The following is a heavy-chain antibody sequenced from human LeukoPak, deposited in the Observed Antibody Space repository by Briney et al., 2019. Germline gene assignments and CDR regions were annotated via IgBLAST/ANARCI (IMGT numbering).Heavy chain of an antibody. V-gene: IGHV1-2*02. CDR2: INPNSGGT. CDR1: GYTFTGHY. Sequence: ASVKVSCKASGYTFTGHYMHWVRQAPGQGLEWMGWINPNSGGTNYAQKFQGRVTMTRDTSISTAYMELSRLRSDDTAVYYCARAELGLGVVVTAFDYWGQGTLVTVSS. J-gene: IGHJ4*02. CDR3: ARAELGLGVVVTAFDY. D-gene: IGHD2-21*02.